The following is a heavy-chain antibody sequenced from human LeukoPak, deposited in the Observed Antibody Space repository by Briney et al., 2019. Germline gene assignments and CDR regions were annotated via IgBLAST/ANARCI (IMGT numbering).Heavy chain of an antibody. Sequence: QPGGSLRLSCAASGFTFSSYTMSWVRQAPGKGLEWVSTITTSDGNTYYADSVKGRFTVSRDNSKNTLFLQMNSLRAEDTAVYYCIVFGDSNHWGQGTLVTVSS. CDR3: IVFGDSNH. J-gene: IGHJ5*02. CDR2: ITTSDGNT. CDR1: GFTFSSYT. V-gene: IGHV3-23*01. D-gene: IGHD4-17*01.